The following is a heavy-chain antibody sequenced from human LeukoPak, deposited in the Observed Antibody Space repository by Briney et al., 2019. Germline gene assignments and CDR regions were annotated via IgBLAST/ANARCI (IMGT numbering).Heavy chain of an antibody. CDR3: ARADNWNSNWFDP. D-gene: IGHD1-7*01. Sequence: GASVKVSCKASGGTFSRYAISWVRQAPGQGLEWMGGIIPIFGTANYAQKFQGRVTITTDESTSTDYMELSSLRSEDTAVYYCARADNWNSNWFDPWGQGTLVTVSS. J-gene: IGHJ5*02. V-gene: IGHV1-69*05. CDR1: GGTFSRYA. CDR2: IIPIFGTA.